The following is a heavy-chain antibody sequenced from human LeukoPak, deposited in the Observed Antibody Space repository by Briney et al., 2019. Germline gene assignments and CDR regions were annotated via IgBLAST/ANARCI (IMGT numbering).Heavy chain of an antibody. V-gene: IGHV3-7*01. CDR1: GFTFRSHW. J-gene: IGHJ6*03. CDR3: ANSRTGYGLLDA. D-gene: IGHD5-18*01. CDR2: IKQDGIEK. Sequence: GGSLRLSCGASGFTFRSHWMSWVRQAPGKGLEWVANIKQDGIEKLYVDSVKGRFTISRDNAKNTLYLQMNSLRVEDTAVYYCANSRTGYGLLDAWGKGTTVTVS.